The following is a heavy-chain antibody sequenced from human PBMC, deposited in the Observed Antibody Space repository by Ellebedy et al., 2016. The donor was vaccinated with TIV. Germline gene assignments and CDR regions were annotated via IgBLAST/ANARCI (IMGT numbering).Heavy chain of an antibody. V-gene: IGHV4-39*01. Sequence: SETLSLTCTVSGGSISSSSYYWGWIRQPPGKGLEWIGSIYHSGSTYYNPSLKSRVTVSVDTSKNQFSLKLRSVTAADTAVYYCASPGNYSDDDGYSLYFFDFWGQGTLVTVSS. D-gene: IGHD3-22*01. CDR2: IYHSGST. J-gene: IGHJ4*02. CDR3: ASPGNYSDDDGYSLYFFDF. CDR1: GGSISSSSYY.